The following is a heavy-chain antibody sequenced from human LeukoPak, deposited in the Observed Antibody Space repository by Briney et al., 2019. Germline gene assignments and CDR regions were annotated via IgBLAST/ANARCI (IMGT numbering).Heavy chain of an antibody. CDR1: GFTFSSYS. D-gene: IGHD3-10*01. J-gene: IGHJ4*02. V-gene: IGHV3-21*01. CDR2: ISSSSSYI. CDR3: AKGRVPYGSGSYHPDY. Sequence: GGSLRLSCAASGFTFSSYSMNWVRQAPGKGLEWVSSISSSSSYIYYADSVKGRFTISRDNSKNTLYLQMNSLRAEDTAVYYCAKGRVPYGSGSYHPDYWGQGTLVTVSS.